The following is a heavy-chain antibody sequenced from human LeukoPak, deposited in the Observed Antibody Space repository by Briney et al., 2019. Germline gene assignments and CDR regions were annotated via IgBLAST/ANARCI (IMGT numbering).Heavy chain of an antibody. V-gene: IGHV1-46*01. CDR3: ARNQGYCSSTSCYMGWFDP. CDR1: GYTFTSYY. D-gene: IGHD2-2*02. Sequence: ASVKVSCKASGYTFTSYYMHWVRQAPGQGLAWMGIINASGGSTSYAQKFQGRVTMTRDTSTSTVYMELSSLRSEDTAVYYCARNQGYCSSTSCYMGWFDPWGQGTLVTVSS. CDR2: INASGGST. J-gene: IGHJ5*02.